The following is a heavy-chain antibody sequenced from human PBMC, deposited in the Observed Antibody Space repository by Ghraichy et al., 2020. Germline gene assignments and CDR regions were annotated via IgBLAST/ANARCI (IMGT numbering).Heavy chain of an antibody. D-gene: IGHD2-2*01. Sequence: ESLNISCAASGFTFSSYAMSWVRQAPGKGLEWVSAISGSGVSTYYADSVKGRFTISRDNSKNTLYLQMNSLRAEDTAVYYCAKDWGYCSSTSCYYFDYWGQGTLVTVSS. CDR2: ISGSGVST. CDR1: GFTFSSYA. V-gene: IGHV3-23*01. CDR3: AKDWGYCSSTSCYYFDY. J-gene: IGHJ4*02.